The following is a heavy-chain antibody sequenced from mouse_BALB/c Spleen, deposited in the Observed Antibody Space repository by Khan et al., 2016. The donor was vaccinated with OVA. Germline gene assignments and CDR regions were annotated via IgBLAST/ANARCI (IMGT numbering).Heavy chain of an antibody. CDR1: GYSITSDSA. Sequence: EVQLQESGPGLVRPSQSLSLTCTVTGYSITSDSAWNWIRQFPENKLEWMGYISYSGRTSYNPSLKSRISITRDPSKNQFFLQLNSVTTEDTATYSCARSVTITTVVATDFDYWGQGTTLTVSS. J-gene: IGHJ2*01. CDR2: ISYSGRT. V-gene: IGHV3-2*02. CDR3: ARSVTITTVVATDFDY. D-gene: IGHD1-1*01.